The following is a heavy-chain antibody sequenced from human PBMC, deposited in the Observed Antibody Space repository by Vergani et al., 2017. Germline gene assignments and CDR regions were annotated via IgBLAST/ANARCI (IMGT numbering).Heavy chain of an antibody. V-gene: IGHV3-15*01. CDR3: TTDLIAVAGVDY. CDR2: IKSKTDGGTT. J-gene: IGHJ4*02. Sequence: EVQLLESGGGLVKPGGSLRLSCAASGFTFSNAWMSWVRQAPGKGLEWVGRIKSKTDGGTTDYAAPVKGRFTISRDDSKNTLYLQMNSLKTEDTAVYYCTTDLIAVAGVDYWGQGTLVTVSS. D-gene: IGHD6-19*01. CDR1: GFTFSNAW.